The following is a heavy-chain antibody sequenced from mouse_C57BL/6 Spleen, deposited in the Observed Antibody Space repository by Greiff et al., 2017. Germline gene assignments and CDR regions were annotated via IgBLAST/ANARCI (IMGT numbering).Heavy chain of an antibody. J-gene: IGHJ1*03. Sequence: QVQLQQSGAELMKPGASVKLSCKATGYTFTGYWIEWVKQRPGHGLEWIGEILPGRGSTNYNEKFKGKATFTADTSSNTAYMQLSSLTTEDSAIYYCARRYGSRWYFDVWGTGTTVTVSS. CDR3: ARRYGSRWYFDV. CDR2: ILPGRGST. D-gene: IGHD1-1*01. V-gene: IGHV1-9*01. CDR1: GYTFTGYW.